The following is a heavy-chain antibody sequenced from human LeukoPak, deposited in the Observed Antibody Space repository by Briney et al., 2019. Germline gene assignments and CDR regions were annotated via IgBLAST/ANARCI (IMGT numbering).Heavy chain of an antibody. CDR1: GGSISSYY. D-gene: IGHD1-14*01. CDR2: IYYSGST. J-gene: IGHJ4*02. V-gene: IGHV4-59*12. CDR3: ASSPTNRVPEDY. Sequence: SETLSLTCTVSGGSISSYYWSWIRQPPGKGLEWIGYIYYSGSTNYNPSLKSRVTISMDKSKNQISLRLTSVTAADTAVYYCASSPTNRVPEDYWGQGTLVTVSS.